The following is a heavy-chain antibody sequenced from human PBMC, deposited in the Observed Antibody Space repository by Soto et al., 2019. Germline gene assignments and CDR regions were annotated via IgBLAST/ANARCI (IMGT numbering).Heavy chain of an antibody. CDR1: GVSFGPYY. D-gene: IGHD2-2*01. Sequence: PSETLSLTCAVSGVSFGPYYWSWIRQPPGKGLEWIGYIYYSGSTNYNPSLKSRVTISVDTSKNQFSLKLSSVTAADTAVYYWARGRLNGVLVPAATDSWGQGTLVTVPQ. V-gene: IGHV4-59*01. CDR2: IYYSGST. CDR3: ARGRLNGVLVPAATDS. J-gene: IGHJ5*02.